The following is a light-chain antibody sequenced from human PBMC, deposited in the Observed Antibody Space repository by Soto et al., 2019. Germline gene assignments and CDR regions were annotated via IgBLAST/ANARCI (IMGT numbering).Light chain of an antibody. V-gene: IGKV3-20*01. CDR2: GAS. J-gene: IGKJ2*01. CDR3: QPYGNSPYT. Sequence: EIVLTQSPGPLSLSPGERATLPCRTSQSVSSSYLARYQQKPGQTPRLLIYGASITATGIPDRFNGSGSGTDCTLTISSMEPEDFAVYYCQPYGNSPYTCGQGTTLDIK. CDR1: QSVSSSY.